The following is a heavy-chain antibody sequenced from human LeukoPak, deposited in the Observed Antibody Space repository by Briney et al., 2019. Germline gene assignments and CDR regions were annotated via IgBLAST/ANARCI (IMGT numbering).Heavy chain of an antibody. V-gene: IGHV4-39*07. D-gene: IGHD6-6*01. Sequence: PSETLSLTCTVSGVSISSSSYYWGWIRQPPGKGLEWIGTIYYSGSTYYNPSLKSRVTISVDTSKNQFSLKLSSVTAADTAVYYCASRRLYSSSSRWFDPWGQGTLVTVSS. CDR2: IYYSGST. J-gene: IGHJ5*02. CDR1: GVSISSSSYY. CDR3: ASRRLYSSSSRWFDP.